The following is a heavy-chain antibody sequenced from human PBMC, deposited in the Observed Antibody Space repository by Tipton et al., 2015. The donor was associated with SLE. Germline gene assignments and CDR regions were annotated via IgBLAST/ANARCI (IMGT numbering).Heavy chain of an antibody. Sequence: LSLTCTVSGGSISSYYWSWIRQPPGKGLEWIGYIYYSGSTNYNPSLKSRVTISVDTSKNQFSLKLSSVTAADTAVYYCARHNRLWFTDWGQGTLVTVSS. CDR2: IYYSGST. D-gene: IGHD3-10*01. CDR3: ARHNRLWFTD. V-gene: IGHV4-59*08. CDR1: GGSISSYY. J-gene: IGHJ4*02.